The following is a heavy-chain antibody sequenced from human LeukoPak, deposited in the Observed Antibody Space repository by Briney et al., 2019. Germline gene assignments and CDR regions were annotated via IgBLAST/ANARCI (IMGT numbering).Heavy chain of an antibody. D-gene: IGHD6-19*01. CDR2: IIPILGIA. CDR3: ARAGWLHRSPSDY. CDR1: GGTFSSYA. Sequence: SVKVSCKASGGTFSSYAISWVRQAPGQGLEWMGRIIPILGIANYAQKFQGRVTITADKSTSTAYMELSSLRSEDTAVYYCARAGWLHRSPSDYWGQGTLVTVSS. V-gene: IGHV1-69*04. J-gene: IGHJ4*02.